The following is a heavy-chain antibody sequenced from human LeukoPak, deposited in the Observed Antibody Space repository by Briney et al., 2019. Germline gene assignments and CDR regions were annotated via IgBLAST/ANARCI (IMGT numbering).Heavy chain of an antibody. Sequence: GGSLRLSCAASGFIFSNYGMNWVRQAPGKGLEWVAAISASGSATSYADSVRGLFTISRDNSKSTTYLQMNCLRSEYTSVFYCPKDLYLRYFGSGYFNYWGQGIPVTGSS. J-gene: IGHJ4*02. D-gene: IGHD3-3*01. CDR2: ISASGSAT. CDR3: PKDLYLRYFGSGYFNY. CDR1: GFIFSNYG. V-gene: IGHV3-23*01.